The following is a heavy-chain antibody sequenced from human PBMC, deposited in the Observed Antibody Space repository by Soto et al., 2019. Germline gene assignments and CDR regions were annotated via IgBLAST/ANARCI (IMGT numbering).Heavy chain of an antibody. J-gene: IGHJ5*02. Sequence: QVQLVESGGGVVQPGRSLRLSCAASGFTFSSYAMHWVRQAPGKGLEWVAAILYDGSNQYYADAVKGQFTISRDNSKNTLYLQMNILRVEDTAVYYCAKGGRVGYSTRIFRRDNWFDPWGQGTPVTVSS. CDR3: AKGGRVGYSTRIFRRDNWFDP. D-gene: IGHD6-13*01. V-gene: IGHV3-33*06. CDR2: ILYDGSNQ. CDR1: GFTFSSYA.